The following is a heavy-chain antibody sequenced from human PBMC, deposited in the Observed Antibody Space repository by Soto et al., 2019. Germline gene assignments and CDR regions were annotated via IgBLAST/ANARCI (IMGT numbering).Heavy chain of an antibody. CDR3: ARFYYGSGNNV. V-gene: IGHV4-59*08. CDR2: IYYSGST. CDR1: GGSISSYY. J-gene: IGHJ6*02. Sequence: SETLSLTCTVSGGSISSYYWSWIRQPPGKGLEWIGYIYYSGSTNYNPSLKSRVTISVDTSKNQFSLKLSSVTAADTAVYYCARFYYGSGNNVWSQGTTVTVSS. D-gene: IGHD3-10*01.